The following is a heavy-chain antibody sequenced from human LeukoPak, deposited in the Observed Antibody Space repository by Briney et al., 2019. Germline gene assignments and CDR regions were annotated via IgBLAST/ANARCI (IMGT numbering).Heavy chain of an antibody. CDR2: ISGYNGYT. CDR1: GYTFTSSG. V-gene: IGHV1-18*01. CDR3: ARDSGRGSYYPNWFDP. J-gene: IGHJ5*02. D-gene: IGHD1-26*01. Sequence: GASVKVSCKTSGYTFTSSGISWVRQAPGQGLEWMGWISGYNGYTKSAQNLQGRVTMTTDTSTNTAYMELRSLISDDTPVYYCARDSGRGSYYPNWFDPWGQGTLVTVSS.